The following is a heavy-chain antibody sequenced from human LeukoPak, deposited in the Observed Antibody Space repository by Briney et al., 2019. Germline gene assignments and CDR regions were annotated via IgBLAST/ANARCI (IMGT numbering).Heavy chain of an antibody. CDR1: GFTFSSYA. D-gene: IGHD6-25*01. CDR2: ISGSGGST. Sequence: GGSLRLSCAASGFTFSSYAMSWVRQAPGKGLEWVSAISGSGGSTYYADSVKGRFTISRDNSKNTLYLQMNSLRAEDTAVYYCAKRAGSGSLYYYYYGMDAWGQGTTVTVSS. J-gene: IGHJ6*02. CDR3: AKRAGSGSLYYYYYGMDA. V-gene: IGHV3-23*01.